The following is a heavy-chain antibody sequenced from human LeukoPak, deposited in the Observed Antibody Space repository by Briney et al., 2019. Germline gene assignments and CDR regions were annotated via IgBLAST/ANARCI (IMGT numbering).Heavy chain of an antibody. CDR1: GGSISSYY. J-gene: IGHJ4*02. D-gene: IGHD3-16*02. CDR3: ARSSRGITFGGVIVDYFDY. Sequence: ILPETLSLTCTVSGGSISSYYWSWIRQPPGKGLEWIGYIYYSGSTNYNPSLKSRVTISVDTSKNQFSLKLSSVTAADTAVYYCARSSRGITFGGVIVDYFDYWGQGTLVTVSS. CDR2: IYYSGST. V-gene: IGHV4-59*01.